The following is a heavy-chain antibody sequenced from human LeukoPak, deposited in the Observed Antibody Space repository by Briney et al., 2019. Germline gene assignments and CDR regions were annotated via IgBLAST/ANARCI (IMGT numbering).Heavy chain of an antibody. D-gene: IGHD4-17*01. J-gene: IGHJ4*02. CDR3: AREYDYGVSRADY. CDR2: INQDGSEK. Sequence: GGSLRLSCAASGFTFSSYWMSWVRQAPGKGLASVAHINQDGSEKHFVDSVEGRFTISRDNAANSLFLQMNSLRAEDTAVYYCAREYDYGVSRADYWGQGTLVTVSS. V-gene: IGHV3-7*01. CDR1: GFTFSSYW.